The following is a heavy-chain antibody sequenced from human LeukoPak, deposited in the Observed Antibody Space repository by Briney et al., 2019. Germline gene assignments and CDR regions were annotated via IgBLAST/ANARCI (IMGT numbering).Heavy chain of an antibody. D-gene: IGHD3-3*01. J-gene: IGHJ5*02. Sequence: SETLSLTCTLSVGSISTSTYYCAWVRQPPGNGLEWIVTIYYTWATYHNPSLKNRLTISVDTSKNQFSLRLRSVTVADTAVYYCTRHNFPIFGVPTTAASFDPWGQGSLVTVSS. CDR2: IYYTWAT. CDR1: VGSISTSTYY. V-gene: IGHV4-39*01. CDR3: TRHNFPIFGVPTTAASFDP.